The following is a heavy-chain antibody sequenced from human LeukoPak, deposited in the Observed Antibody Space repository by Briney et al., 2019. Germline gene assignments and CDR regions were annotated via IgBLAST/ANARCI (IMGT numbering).Heavy chain of an antibody. CDR1: GFTFSSYW. V-gene: IGHV3-7*01. CDR3: ARDGIAAAVSSDY. Sequence: GGSLRLSCAAYGFTFSSYWMSWVRQAPGKGLEWVANIKQDGSEKYYVDSVKGRFTISRDNAKNSLYLQMNSLRAEDTAVYYCARDGIAAAVSSDYWGQGTLVTVSS. D-gene: IGHD6-13*01. CDR2: IKQDGSEK. J-gene: IGHJ4*02.